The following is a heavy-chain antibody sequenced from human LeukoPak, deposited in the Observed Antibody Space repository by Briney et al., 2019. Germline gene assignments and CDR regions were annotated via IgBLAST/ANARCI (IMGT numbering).Heavy chain of an antibody. V-gene: IGHV4-59*08. J-gene: IGHJ4*02. CDR2: IYYSGST. D-gene: IGHD6-19*01. CDR1: GGSISSYY. Sequence: PSETLSLTCTVSGGSISSYYWSWIRQPPGKGLEWIGYIYYSGSTNYNPSLKSRVTISVDTSKNQFSLKLSSVTAADTAVYYCARQVSGSSGWYHFDYWGQGTLVTVSS. CDR3: ARQVSGSSGWYHFDY.